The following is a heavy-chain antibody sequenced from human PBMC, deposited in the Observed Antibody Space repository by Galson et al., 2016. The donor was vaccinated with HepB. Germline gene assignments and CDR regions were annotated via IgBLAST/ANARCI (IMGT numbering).Heavy chain of an antibody. J-gene: IGHJ4*02. CDR1: GFTLSGYA. D-gene: IGHD2-15*01. V-gene: IGHV3-23*01. CDR2: ISHTGDNT. Sequence: SLRLSCAAASGFTLSGYAMTWVRQAPGKGLECVSSISHTGDNTYHADSVKGRFTISRDNSKNTVYLQMESLRAEDTAVYFCARQWDFVNRRGQGTLVTVPS. CDR3: ARQWDFVNR.